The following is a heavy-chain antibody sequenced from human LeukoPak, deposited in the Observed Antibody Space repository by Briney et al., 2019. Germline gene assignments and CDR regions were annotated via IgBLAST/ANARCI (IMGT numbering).Heavy chain of an antibody. CDR3: ARGGRYYYYMDV. V-gene: IGHV3-23*01. J-gene: IGHJ6*03. CDR1: GFTFSSYA. CDR2: ISGSGGST. Sequence: GGSLRLSCAASGFTFSSYAMSWVRQAPGKGLEWVSAISGSGGSTYYADSVKGRFTISRDNSKNTLYLQMNSLRAEGTAVYYCARGGRYYYYMDVWGKGTTVTVSS.